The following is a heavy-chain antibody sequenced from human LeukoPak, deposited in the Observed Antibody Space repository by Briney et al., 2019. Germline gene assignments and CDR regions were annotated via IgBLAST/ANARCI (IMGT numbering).Heavy chain of an antibody. CDR3: ARDLYYYDSSAHGGDYYYMDV. CDR1: GFTFSSYS. CDR2: ISSSSSYI. V-gene: IGHV3-21*01. J-gene: IGHJ6*03. Sequence: GGSLRLPCAASGFTFSSYSMNWVRQAPGRGRECVSSISSSSSYIYYADSVKGRFTISRDNAKNSLYLQMNSLRAEDTAVYYCARDLYYYDSSAHGGDYYYMDVWGKGTTVTVSS. D-gene: IGHD3-22*01.